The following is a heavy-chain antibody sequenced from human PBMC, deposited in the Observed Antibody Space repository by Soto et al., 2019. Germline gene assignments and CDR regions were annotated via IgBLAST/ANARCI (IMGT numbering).Heavy chain of an antibody. D-gene: IGHD5-12*01. CDR2: IDWDDDK. CDR3: ARILMATITPYYYYGMDV. Sequence: GLTLENPTQTLTLTCTFSGFSLSTSGMCVSWIRQPPGKALEWLALIDWDDDKYYSTSLKTRLTISKDTSKNQVVLTMTNMDPVDTATYYCARILMATITPYYYYGMDVWGQGTTVTVSS. J-gene: IGHJ6*02. V-gene: IGHV2-70*01. CDR1: GFSLSTSGMC.